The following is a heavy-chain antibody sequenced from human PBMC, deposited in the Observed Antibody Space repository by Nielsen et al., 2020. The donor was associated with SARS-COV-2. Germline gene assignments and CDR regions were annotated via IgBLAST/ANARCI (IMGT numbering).Heavy chain of an antibody. CDR2: IMQDGSEK. Sequence: ESLKISCAASGFSFGIYSMSWVRQAPGKGLEWVANIMQDGSEKYYVDSVKGRFTISRDNAKNSLYLQMNSLRAEDTAVYYCARRRVYSGSYYDDNWFDPWGQGTLVTVSS. J-gene: IGHJ5*02. V-gene: IGHV3-7*03. CDR1: GFSFGIYS. CDR3: ARRRVYSGSYYDDNWFDP. D-gene: IGHD1-26*01.